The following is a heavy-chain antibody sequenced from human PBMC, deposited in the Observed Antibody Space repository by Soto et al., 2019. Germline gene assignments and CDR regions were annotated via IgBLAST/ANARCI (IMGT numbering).Heavy chain of an antibody. CDR3: AKATRGQCIGAHCYAFDF. Sequence: EVQLLESGGGFVQPGGSLRLSYAASGFTFTNYAMNWVRHSPGKGLEWVASVIGTGIDTYHAASVKGRFTISRDNSRNTMYLEMNRLRAEDTAMYHCAKATRGQCIGAHCYAFDFWGQGILVTVS. J-gene: IGHJ4*02. D-gene: IGHD2-15*01. CDR2: VIGTGIDT. CDR1: GFTFTNYA. V-gene: IGHV3-23*01.